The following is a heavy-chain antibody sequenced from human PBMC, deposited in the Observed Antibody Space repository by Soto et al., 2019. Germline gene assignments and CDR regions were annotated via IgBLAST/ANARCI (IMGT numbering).Heavy chain of an antibody. CDR2: IYYSGST. D-gene: IGHD3-22*01. Sequence: SETLSLTCTVSGGSISSYYWSWIRQPPGKGLEWIGYIYYSGSTNYNPSLKSRVTISVDTSKNQFSLKLSSVTAADTAVYYCARDHYYDSSGYYDYWGQGTLVTVSS. CDR1: GGSISSYY. CDR3: ARDHYYDSSGYYDY. V-gene: IGHV4-59*01. J-gene: IGHJ4*02.